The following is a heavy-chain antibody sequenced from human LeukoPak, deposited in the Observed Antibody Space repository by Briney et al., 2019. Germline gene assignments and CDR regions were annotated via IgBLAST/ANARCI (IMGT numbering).Heavy chain of an antibody. Sequence: SETLSLTCAVSGGSISGHYWSWVRQPPGKGLEWIGYIYYSGTTNYSPSLKSRVTISLDTSKNQFSLKLTSVTAADTAVYYCARGASASDNWGQGALVTVSS. CDR1: GGSISGHY. CDR2: IYYSGTT. D-gene: IGHD1-26*01. CDR3: ARGASASDN. J-gene: IGHJ4*02. V-gene: IGHV4-59*11.